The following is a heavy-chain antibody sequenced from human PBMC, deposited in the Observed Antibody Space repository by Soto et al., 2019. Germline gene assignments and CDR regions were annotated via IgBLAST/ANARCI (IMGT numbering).Heavy chain of an antibody. D-gene: IGHD4-17*01. CDR3: ARVRATDYEIDY. J-gene: IGHJ4*02. CDR1: GFMFGSYW. V-gene: IGHV3-7*03. CDR2: IKRDGSEK. Sequence: PGGSVRLSCTASGFMFGSYWMTWVRHVPGKGLQWVANIKRDGSEKYYVDFVKGRFTISRDNADNSVFLDMNNLRVDDTATYYCARVRATDYEIDYWGQGALVTVSS.